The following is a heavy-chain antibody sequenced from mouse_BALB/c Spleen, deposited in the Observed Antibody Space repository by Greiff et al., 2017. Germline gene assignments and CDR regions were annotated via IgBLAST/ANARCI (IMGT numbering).Heavy chain of an antibody. CDR1: GFSLTSYD. J-gene: IGHJ3*01. V-gene: IGHV2-9-2*01. CDR3: VREYGPAWFAY. D-gene: IGHD2-10*02. Sequence: QVQLKESGPGLVAPSQSLSITCTVSGFSLTSYDISWIRQPPGKGLEWLGVIWTGGGTNYNSAFMSRLSISKDNSKSQVFLKMNSLQTDDTAIYYCVREYGPAWFAYWGQGTLVTVSA. CDR2: IWTGGGT.